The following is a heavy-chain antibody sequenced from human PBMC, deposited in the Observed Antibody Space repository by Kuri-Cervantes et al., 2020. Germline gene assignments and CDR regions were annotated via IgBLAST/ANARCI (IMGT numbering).Heavy chain of an antibody. CDR1: GCSISNSY. Sequence: SETLSLTCTVSGCSISNSYWSWIRQPPGKGLEWIGYTYYSGSTNYNPSLESRVTISVDTSKNPFSLKLRSVTAADTAVYYCARVGSQGGYCSSTGCYGNWFDPWGQGTLVTVSS. J-gene: IGHJ5*02. V-gene: IGHV4-59*01. CDR2: TYYSGST. CDR3: ARVGSQGGYCSSTGCYGNWFDP. D-gene: IGHD2-2*03.